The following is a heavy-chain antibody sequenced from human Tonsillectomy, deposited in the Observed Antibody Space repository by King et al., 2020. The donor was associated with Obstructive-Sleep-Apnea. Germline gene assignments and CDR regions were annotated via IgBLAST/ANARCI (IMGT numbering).Heavy chain of an antibody. D-gene: IGHD4-17*01. CDR3: AKEEGTVTYWYFDL. CDR1: GFTFSSYG. J-gene: IGHJ2*01. V-gene: IGHV3-30*18. CDR2: ISYDGSNK. Sequence: VQLVESGGGVVQPGRSLRLSCAASGFTFSSYGMHWVRQAPGKGLEWVAVISYDGSNKYYADSVKGRFTISRDNSKNTLYLQMNSLRAEDTAVYYCAKEEGTVTYWYFDLWGRGTLVTVSS.